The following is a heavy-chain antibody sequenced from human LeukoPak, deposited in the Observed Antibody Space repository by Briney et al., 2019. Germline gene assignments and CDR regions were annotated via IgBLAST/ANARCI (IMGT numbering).Heavy chain of an antibody. Sequence: SETLSLTCTVSGGSISSYYWSWIRQPPGKGLEWIGYIYYSGSTNYNPSLKSRVTISVDTSKNQFSLKLSSVTAADPAVYYCASGAVADSTDYSGQASLVSPSS. CDR2: IYYSGST. CDR1: GGSISSYY. D-gene: IGHD6-19*01. V-gene: IGHV4-59*01. J-gene: IGHJ4*02. CDR3: ASGAVADSTDY.